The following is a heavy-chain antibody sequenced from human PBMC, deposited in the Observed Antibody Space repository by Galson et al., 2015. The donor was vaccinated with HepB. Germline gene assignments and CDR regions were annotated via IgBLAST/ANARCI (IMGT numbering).Heavy chain of an antibody. J-gene: IGHJ4*02. CDR2: IKQDGSEK. Sequence: SLRLSCAASGFTFSSYWMSWVRQAPGKGLEWVANIKQDGSEKYYVDSVKGRFTISRDNAKNSLYLQMNSLRAEDTAVYYCARTNTHYDFWSGYYPYYFDYWGQGTLVTVSS. CDR1: GFTFSSYW. CDR3: ARTNTHYDFWSGYYPYYFDY. V-gene: IGHV3-7*03. D-gene: IGHD3-3*01.